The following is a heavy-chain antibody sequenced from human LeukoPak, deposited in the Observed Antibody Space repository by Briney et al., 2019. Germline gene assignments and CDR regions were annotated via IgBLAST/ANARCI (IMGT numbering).Heavy chain of an antibody. CDR1: GFTFSSYA. D-gene: IGHD3-10*01. Sequence: QTGGSLRLSCAASGFTFSSYAMSWVRQAPGKGLEWVSAISGSGGSTYYADSVKGRFTISRDNSKNTLYLQMNSLRAEDTAVYYCAKSPYYYGSGSYPGDYFDYWGQGTLVTVSS. V-gene: IGHV3-23*01. J-gene: IGHJ4*02. CDR2: ISGSGGST. CDR3: AKSPYYYGSGSYPGDYFDY.